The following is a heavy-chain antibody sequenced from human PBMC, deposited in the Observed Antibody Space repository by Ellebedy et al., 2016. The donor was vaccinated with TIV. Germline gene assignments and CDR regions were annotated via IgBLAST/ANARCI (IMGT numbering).Heavy chain of an antibody. CDR2: ISAYNGKT. Sequence: AASVKVSCKASGYNFTSYDINWVRQATGQGLEWMGWISAYNGKTNYAQKFQGRVTMTTDRSTSTAHMELRSLRSDDTAVYYCARFESGLFDSWGQGTLVTVSS. CDR3: ARFESGLFDS. D-gene: IGHD1-14*01. J-gene: IGHJ4*02. V-gene: IGHV1-18*01. CDR1: GYNFTSYD.